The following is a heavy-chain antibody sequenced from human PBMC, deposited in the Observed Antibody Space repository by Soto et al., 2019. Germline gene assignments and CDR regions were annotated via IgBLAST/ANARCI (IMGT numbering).Heavy chain of an antibody. V-gene: IGHV4-4*02. J-gene: IGHJ2*01. D-gene: IGHD4-17*01. Sequence: QVQLQESGPGLVKPSGTLSLTCAVSSGSISSSNWWSWVRQPPGKGLEWIGEIYHSGSTNYNPSLKSRVTISVDKSKNQFSLKPSSVTAAHTAVYYCARRNTVTTTYWYFDLWGRGTLVTVSS. CDR3: ARRNTVTTTYWYFDL. CDR1: SGSISSSNW. CDR2: IYHSGST.